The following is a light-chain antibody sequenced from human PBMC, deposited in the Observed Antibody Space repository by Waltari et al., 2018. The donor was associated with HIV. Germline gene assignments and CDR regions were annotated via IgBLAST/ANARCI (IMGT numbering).Light chain of an antibody. CDR2: KDP. Sequence: SFELTQPPSVSVSPGHTARITCSGDDLPKTYAYWYQQKTGQAPVLMIYKDPERPSGFPGRFSGSSSGTTVTLTSSGVQAEDEADYYCQSANSRGTSLVFGGGTKLTVL. CDR3: QSANSRGTSLV. V-gene: IGLV3-25*03. J-gene: IGLJ3*02. CDR1: DLPKTY.